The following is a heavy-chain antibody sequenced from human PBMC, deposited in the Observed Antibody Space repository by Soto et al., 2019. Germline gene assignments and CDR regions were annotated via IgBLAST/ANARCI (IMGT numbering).Heavy chain of an antibody. CDR3: AKAFGYSSTWYARNWFDP. Sequence: DVQLLESGGGLVQPGGSLRLSCAASGLAFSSHAMTWVRQAPGKGLEWVSSISDSGGSTSYAVSVKGRFAVSRDNSKNTLYLQMNSLRVEDTAVYYCAKAFGYSSTWYARNWFDPWGQGTLVTVSS. J-gene: IGHJ5*02. CDR1: GLAFSSHA. V-gene: IGHV3-23*01. CDR2: ISDSGGST. D-gene: IGHD6-13*01.